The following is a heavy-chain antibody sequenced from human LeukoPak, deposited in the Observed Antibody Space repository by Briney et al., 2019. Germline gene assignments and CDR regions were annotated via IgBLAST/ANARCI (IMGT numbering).Heavy chain of an antibody. Sequence: PGGSLRLSCAASGFTFSSYAMHWARQAPGKGLEWVAVISYDGSNKYYADSVKGRFTTSRDNSKNTLYLQMNSLRAEDTAVYYCARDSSTSWQIYYYYYMDVWGKGTTVTVSS. J-gene: IGHJ6*03. CDR2: ISYDGSNK. CDR1: GFTFSSYA. CDR3: ARDSSTSWQIYYYYYMDV. V-gene: IGHV3-30*04. D-gene: IGHD2-2*01.